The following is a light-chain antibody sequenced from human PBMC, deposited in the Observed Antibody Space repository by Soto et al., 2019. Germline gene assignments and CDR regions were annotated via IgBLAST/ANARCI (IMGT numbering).Light chain of an antibody. CDR3: QQYGGT. CDR2: GAS. J-gene: IGKJ1*01. V-gene: IGKV4-1*01. Sequence: DILLTHSPDSLAVSLGERATINCKSSQSVLYSSNNKNYLAWYQQKPGQAPRLLIYGASSRATGIPDRFSGSGSGTDFTLTISRLEPEDFAVYYCQQYGGTFGQGTKVDIK. CDR1: QSVLYSSNNKNY.